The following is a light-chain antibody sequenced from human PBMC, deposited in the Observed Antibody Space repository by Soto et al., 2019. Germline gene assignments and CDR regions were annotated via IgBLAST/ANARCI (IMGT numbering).Light chain of an antibody. CDR2: DVS. CDR3: SSYASRSTLV. J-gene: IGLJ2*01. CDR1: SSDVGGYNY. V-gene: IGLV2-14*03. Sequence: QSALTQPASVSGSPGQSITISCTGTSSDVGGYNYVSWYQQHPGKAPKLMIYDVSYRPSGVSSRFSGSKSGDTASLTISGLQAEDEADYYCSSYASRSTLVFGGGTKVTVL.